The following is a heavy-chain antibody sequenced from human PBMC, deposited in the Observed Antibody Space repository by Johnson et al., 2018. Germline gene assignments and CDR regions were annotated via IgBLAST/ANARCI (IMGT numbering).Heavy chain of an antibody. CDR3: AREMSRGMDV. CDR1: DGSISSYF. Sequence: QVQLQESGPGLVKPSETLSLTCTVSDGSISSYFWNWIRQPPGRGLEWVGYVYYSGSSGNTNYNPSLQSRVTISVDTSKNQFSLRLGSVTAADTAVYYCAREMSRGMDVWGQGTTVIVSS. V-gene: IGHV4-59*01. CDR2: VYYSGSSGNT. J-gene: IGHJ6*02.